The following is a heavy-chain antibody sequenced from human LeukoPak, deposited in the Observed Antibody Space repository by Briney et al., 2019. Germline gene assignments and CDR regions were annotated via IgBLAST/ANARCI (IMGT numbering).Heavy chain of an antibody. CDR3: ARRRASDYDFWSGYYTTYYFDY. CDR1: GGSISSYY. D-gene: IGHD3-3*01. Sequence: SETLSLTCTVSGGSISSYYWSWIRQPPGKGLEWIGYIYYSGSTNYNPSLKSRVTISVDTSKNQFSLKLSSVTAADTAVYYCARRRASDYDFWSGYYTTYYFDYWGQGTLVTVSS. V-gene: IGHV4-59*08. CDR2: IYYSGST. J-gene: IGHJ4*02.